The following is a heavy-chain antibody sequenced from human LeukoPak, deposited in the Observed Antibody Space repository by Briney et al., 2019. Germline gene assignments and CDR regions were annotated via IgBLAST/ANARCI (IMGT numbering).Heavy chain of an antibody. CDR2: IHYIGNT. Sequence: SETLSLTCTVSGDSISRSGFYWSWIRQHPGTGLEWIAYIHYIGNTYYNPSLEGRVTMSVDTSSNQFSLNVASVTAADTAFYYCARVRDDFFFDFWGQGLLVTVSS. CDR3: ARVRDDFFFDF. J-gene: IGHJ4*02. V-gene: IGHV4-31*03. D-gene: IGHD3-3*01. CDR1: GDSISRSGFY.